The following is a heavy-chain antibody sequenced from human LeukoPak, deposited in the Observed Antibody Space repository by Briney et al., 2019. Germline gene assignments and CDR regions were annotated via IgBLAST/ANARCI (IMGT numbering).Heavy chain of an antibody. CDR2: IYSGGST. CDR3: ARDLSGTDSDY. V-gene: IGHV3-53*01. D-gene: IGHD1-1*01. CDR1: GFTVSSNY. Sequence: PGGSLRLSCAASGFTVSSNYMSWVRQAPGKGLEWVSVIYSGGSTYYADSVKGRFTISRDNAKNSLYLQMNSLRAEDTAVYYCARDLSGTDSDYWGQGTLVTVSS. J-gene: IGHJ4*02.